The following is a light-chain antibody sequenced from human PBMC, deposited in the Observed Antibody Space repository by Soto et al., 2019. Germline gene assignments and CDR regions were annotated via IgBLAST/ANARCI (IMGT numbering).Light chain of an antibody. J-gene: IGKJ5*01. CDR3: QQYGSSPRIS. CDR2: KAS. Sequence: DIQMTQSPSTLSASVGDRVTITCRASQSISSWLAWYQQKPGKAPKLLIYKASSLESGVPSRFSGSGSGTEFTLTISRLEPEDFALYYCQQYGSSPRISFGQGTRLEIK. CDR1: QSISSW. V-gene: IGKV1-5*03.